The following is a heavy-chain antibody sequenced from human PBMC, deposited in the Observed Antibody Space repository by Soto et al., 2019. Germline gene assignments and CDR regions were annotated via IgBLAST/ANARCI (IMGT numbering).Heavy chain of an antibody. Sequence: EVQLVESGGGLVQPGGSLRLSCAASGLIFSDYHMDWVRQAPGKGLEWVGRIRRKANSYTTEYAASVKGRFTISRDDSKNSLYLQMNSLKTEDTAVYYFAMLGCWSGGSNDMDVWGQGPTVTVSS. CDR1: GLIFSDYH. CDR2: IRRKANSYTT. CDR3: AMLGCWSGGSNDMDV. V-gene: IGHV3-72*01. J-gene: IGHJ6*02. D-gene: IGHD6-13*01.